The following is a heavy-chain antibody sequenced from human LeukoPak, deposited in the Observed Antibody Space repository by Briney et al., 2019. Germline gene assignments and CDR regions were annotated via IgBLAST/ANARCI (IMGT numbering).Heavy chain of an antibody. CDR2: LNFDSGGT. J-gene: IGHJ6*02. CDR3: ARGDFYFGMDV. CDR1: GYSFTGYY. Sequence: ASVKVSCKASGYSFTGYYMHWVRLAPGQGLEWMAWLNFDSGGTKYAQKFQGRVTMTRETSISTVYMELSSLTSDDTAVYYCARGDFYFGMDVWGQGTTVTVYS. V-gene: IGHV1-2*02.